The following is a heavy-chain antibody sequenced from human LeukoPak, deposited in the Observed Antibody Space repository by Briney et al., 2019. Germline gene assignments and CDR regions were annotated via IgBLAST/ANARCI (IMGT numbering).Heavy chain of an antibody. CDR1: GFTFSDYY. V-gene: IGHV3-11*04. CDR3: LSGSYSFPSGY. CDR2: ISSSGSTI. J-gene: IGHJ4*02. D-gene: IGHD1-26*01. Sequence: GGSLRLSCAASGFTFSDYYMSWIRQAPGKGLEWVSYISSSGSTIYYADSVKGRFTISRDNAKSSLYLQMNSLRAEDTAVYYCLSGSYSFPSGYWGQGTLVTVSS.